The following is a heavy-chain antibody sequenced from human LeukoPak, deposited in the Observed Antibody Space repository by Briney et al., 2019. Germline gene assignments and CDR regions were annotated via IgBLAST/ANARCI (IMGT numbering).Heavy chain of an antibody. J-gene: IGHJ4*02. D-gene: IGHD5-18*01. CDR3: TRPWAVDTAMEGDY. CDR2: IRSKANSYAT. Sequence: TGGSLRLSCAASGFTFSGSAMHWVRQASGKGLEWVGRIRSKANSYATAYAASVKGRFTISRDDSKNTPYLQMNSLKTEDTAVYYCTRPWAVDTAMEGDYWGQGTLVTVSS. CDR1: GFTFSGSA. V-gene: IGHV3-73*01.